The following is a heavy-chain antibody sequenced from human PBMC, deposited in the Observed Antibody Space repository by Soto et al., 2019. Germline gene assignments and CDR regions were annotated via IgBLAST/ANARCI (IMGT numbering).Heavy chain of an antibody. J-gene: IGHJ4*02. CDR2: ISYDGSNK. Sequence: GGSLRLSCAASGFTFSSYGMHWVRQAPGKGLEWVAVISYDGSNKYYADSVKGRFTISRDNSKNTLYLQMNSLRAEDTAVYYCAKDSYYDSSGYRRSYFDYWGQGTLVTVSS. CDR1: GFTFSSYG. CDR3: AKDSYYDSSGYRRSYFDY. D-gene: IGHD3-22*01. V-gene: IGHV3-30*18.